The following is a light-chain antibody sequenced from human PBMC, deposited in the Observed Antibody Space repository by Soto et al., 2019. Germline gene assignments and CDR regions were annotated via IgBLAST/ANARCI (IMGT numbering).Light chain of an antibody. Sequence: VLTQSPLSLPVTLGQPASISCRSSQSLIYSNGKTYLNWYQQRPGQVPRRIIYQVSNRDAVVPDRFSGSCSRSCTDFTLKISRVDAEDVGGYYCMEGTPSFGQGTKVE. V-gene: IGKV2-30*01. J-gene: IGKJ1*01. CDR1: QSLIYSNGKTY. CDR3: MEGTPS. CDR2: QVS.